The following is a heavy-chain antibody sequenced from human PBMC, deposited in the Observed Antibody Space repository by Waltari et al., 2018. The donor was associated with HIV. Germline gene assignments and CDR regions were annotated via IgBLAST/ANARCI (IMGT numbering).Heavy chain of an antibody. CDR3: AREVVDTKPTDAFDI. D-gene: IGHD5-18*01. Sequence: QVQLVESGGGVVQPGRSLRLPCAASGFTFSSYGMNWVMQAHGKGLEWVAVIGYDVRNKYYADSVKGRVTISRDNSKNTLYLQMNSLRAEDTAVYYCAREVVDTKPTDAFDIWGQGTMVTVSS. V-gene: IGHV3-33*01. CDR2: IGYDVRNK. J-gene: IGHJ3*02. CDR1: GFTFSSYG.